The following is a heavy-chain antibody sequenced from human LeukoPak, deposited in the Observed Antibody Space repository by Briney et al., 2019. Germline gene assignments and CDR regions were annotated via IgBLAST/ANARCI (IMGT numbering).Heavy chain of an antibody. CDR3: ARSLSAGHPPYDY. Sequence: GSLRLSCAASGFTFSSYGMHWVRQAPGKGLEWVAVIWYDGSNKYYADPVKGRFTISRDNSKNTLYLQMNSLRAEDTAVYYCARSLSAGHPPYDYWGQGTLVTVSS. J-gene: IGHJ4*02. V-gene: IGHV3-33*01. CDR2: IWYDGSNK. CDR1: GFTFSSYG. D-gene: IGHD3-10*01.